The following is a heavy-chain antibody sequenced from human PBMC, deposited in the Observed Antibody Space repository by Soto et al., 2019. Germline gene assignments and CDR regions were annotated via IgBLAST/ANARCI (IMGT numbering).Heavy chain of an antibody. D-gene: IGHD3-10*01. CDR3: ARNDGSGSYPYYYYYYYMDV. J-gene: IGHJ6*03. V-gene: IGHV4-59*01. Sequence: SETLSLTCTVSGGSISSYYWSWIRQPPGKGLEWIGYIYYSGSTNYNPSLKSRVTISVDTSKNQFSLKLSSVTAADTAVYYCARNDGSGSYPYYYYYYYMDVWGKGTTVTVSS. CDR1: GGSISSYY. CDR2: IYYSGST.